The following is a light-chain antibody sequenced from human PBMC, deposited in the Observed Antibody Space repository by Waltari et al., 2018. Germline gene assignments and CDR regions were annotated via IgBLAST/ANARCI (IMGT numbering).Light chain of an antibody. V-gene: IGKV1-12*01. CDR3: QQVNSFPRT. Sequence: DIQMTQSPSSVSASVGDRDTLTCRASQDISSRLAWYQQKPGKAPKLLIFDASSLHSGVPSRFSGRGSGTDFTLTIRSLQPEDFATYYCQQVNSFPRTFGQGTKVEVK. CDR2: DAS. CDR1: QDISSR. J-gene: IGKJ1*01.